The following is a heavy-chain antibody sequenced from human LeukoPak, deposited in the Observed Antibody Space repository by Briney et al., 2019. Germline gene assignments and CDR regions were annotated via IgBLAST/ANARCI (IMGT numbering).Heavy chain of an antibody. J-gene: IGHJ6*02. V-gene: IGHV4-59*01. CDR3: ARAQVDYNNGPGSRGYYSYGMDV. CDR2: IYYNGST. CDR1: GGSISTYY. D-gene: IGHD4-11*01. Sequence: SETLSLTCTVSGGSISTYYGNWIRQAPGKGLEWIGYIYYNGSTNYNPSLKSRVAMSVDTSRNQFSLKLSSVTAADTAVYYCARAQVDYNNGPGSRGYYSYGMDVWGRGTTVTVSS.